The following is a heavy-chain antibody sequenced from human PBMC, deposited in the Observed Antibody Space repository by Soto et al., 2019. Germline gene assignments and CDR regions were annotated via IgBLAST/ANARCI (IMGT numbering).Heavy chain of an antibody. CDR1: GYSFTAYG. Sequence: QVQVVQSGDEVKETGASVRVSCKTSGYSFTAYGISWVRQAPGQGLEWRGWISCYNGKTKYAQKVQGRVTMTTDTSTSTAFMEVRSLRSEDSAISYCARDAPPPERPFFEWHNYGYNRMDVWGQGITVTVSS. CDR3: ARDAPPPERPFFEWHNYGYNRMDV. CDR2: ISCYNGKT. V-gene: IGHV1-18*01. J-gene: IGHJ6*02. D-gene: IGHD3-3*02.